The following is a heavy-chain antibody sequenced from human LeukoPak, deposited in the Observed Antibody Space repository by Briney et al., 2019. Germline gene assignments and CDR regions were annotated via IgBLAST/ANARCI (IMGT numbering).Heavy chain of an antibody. Sequence: PSETLSLTCTVSGGSISSYYWSWIRQPPGKRLEWIGYIYYSGSTNYNPSLKSRVTISVDTSKNQFSLKLSSVTAADTAVYYCARSLPGGYYYYYMDVWGKGTTATVSS. D-gene: IGHD3-10*01. CDR3: ARSLPGGYYYYYMDV. J-gene: IGHJ6*03. CDR1: GGSISSYY. CDR2: IYYSGST. V-gene: IGHV4-59*08.